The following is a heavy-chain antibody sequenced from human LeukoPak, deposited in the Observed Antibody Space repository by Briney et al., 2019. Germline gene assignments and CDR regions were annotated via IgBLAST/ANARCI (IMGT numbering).Heavy chain of an antibody. Sequence: QPGGSLRLSYAGSGFSLSDYSMHWVRQAPGEGLEWVAFASYDGASEDYANSAKGRFSVSRDDSRDTLYLQMNRLRSEDTAVYYCARVVESHYYDYVWGSYRSGPFDYWGQGTLVTVSS. V-gene: IGHV3-30-3*01. CDR1: GFSLSDYS. J-gene: IGHJ4*02. CDR3: ARVVESHYYDYVWGSYRSGPFDY. D-gene: IGHD3-16*02. CDR2: ASYDGASE.